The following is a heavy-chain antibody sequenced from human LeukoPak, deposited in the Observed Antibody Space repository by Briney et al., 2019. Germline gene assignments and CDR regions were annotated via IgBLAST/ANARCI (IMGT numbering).Heavy chain of an antibody. CDR1: GFTFSSYG. D-gene: IGHD1-26*01. CDR2: IWSDGSNK. Sequence: PGGSLRLSCVASGFTFSSYGIHWVRQAPGKGLEWVAVIWSDGSNKYYADSVKGRFAISRDNSKDTLYLQLNSLRAEDTAVYYCARASGSFDYWGQGTLVSVSS. J-gene: IGHJ4*02. V-gene: IGHV3-33*01. CDR3: ARASGSFDY.